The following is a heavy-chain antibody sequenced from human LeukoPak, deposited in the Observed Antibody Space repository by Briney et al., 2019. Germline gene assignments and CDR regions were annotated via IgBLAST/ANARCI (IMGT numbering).Heavy chain of an antibody. CDR2: ISSNGGST. CDR1: GFTFSDYA. J-gene: IGHJ5*02. Sequence: GGSLRLSCAATGFTFSDYAMHWVRQAPGKGLEFVSVISSNGGSTNYANSVKGRFTISRDNSKNTLYLQMGSLRPEDTAVCYCARDSRAFDPWGQGTLVTVSS. V-gene: IGHV3-64*01. CDR3: ARDSRAFDP.